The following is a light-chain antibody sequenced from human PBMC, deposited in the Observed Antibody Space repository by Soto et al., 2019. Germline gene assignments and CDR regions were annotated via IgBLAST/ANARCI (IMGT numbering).Light chain of an antibody. V-gene: IGKV3-20*01. Sequence: EIVLTQSPGTLSLSPGERATLSCRASQSVSSSYLAWYQQKPGQAPRLLIYGASRRATSIPDRFSGSGSGTDFTLTISRLEPEDFAVYYCQQYGSSPLTFGGGTQVEIK. CDR3: QQYGSSPLT. CDR1: QSVSSSY. J-gene: IGKJ4*01. CDR2: GAS.